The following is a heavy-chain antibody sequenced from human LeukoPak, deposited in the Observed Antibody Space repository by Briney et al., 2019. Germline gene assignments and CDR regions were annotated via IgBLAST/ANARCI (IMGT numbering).Heavy chain of an antibody. CDR2: ISYDGSNK. CDR3: AKGFYGSRYWYFDR. Sequence: GRSLRLSCAASGFTFSSYAMHWVRQAPGKGLEWVAVISYDGSNKYYADSVKGRFTISRDKSKNTLYLQMNSLRVEDTAVYYCAKGFYGSRYWYFDRWGRGTLVTVSS. J-gene: IGHJ2*01. D-gene: IGHD3-10*01. V-gene: IGHV3-30*04. CDR1: GFTFSSYA.